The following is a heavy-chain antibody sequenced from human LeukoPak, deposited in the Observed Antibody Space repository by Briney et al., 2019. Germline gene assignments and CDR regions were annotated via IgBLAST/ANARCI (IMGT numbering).Heavy chain of an antibody. CDR3: ARGLRTGDYDY. J-gene: IGHJ4*02. V-gene: IGHV4-61*02. D-gene: IGHD1-14*01. Sequence: SETLSLTCTVSGGSISSGSYYWSWIRQPAGKGLEWIGCIYTSGSTNYNPSLKSRVTISVDTSKNQFSLKLSSVTAADTAVYYCARGLRTGDYDYWGQGTLVTVSS. CDR1: GGSISSGSYY. CDR2: IYTSGST.